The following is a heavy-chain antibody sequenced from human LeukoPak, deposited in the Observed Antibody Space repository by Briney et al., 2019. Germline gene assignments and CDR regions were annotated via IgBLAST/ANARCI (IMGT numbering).Heavy chain of an antibody. V-gene: IGHV4-34*01. D-gene: IGHD5-24*01. J-gene: IGHJ4*02. CDR1: GGSFSGHY. CDR3: ARLRRWLQFDDY. CDR2: INHSGST. Sequence: SETLSLTCAVYGGSFSGHYWSWIRRPPGKGLEWIGEINHSGSTNYNPSLKSRVTISVDTSKNQFSLKLSSVTAADTAVYYCARLRRWLQFDDYWGQGTLVTVSS.